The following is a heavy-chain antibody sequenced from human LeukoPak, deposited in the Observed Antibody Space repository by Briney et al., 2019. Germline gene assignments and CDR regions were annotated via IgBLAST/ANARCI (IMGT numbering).Heavy chain of an antibody. CDR3: ARGDFWSGYTYYYYGMDV. Sequence: ASVKVSCKASGYTFTGYYMHWVRQAPGQGLEWMGWINPNSGGTNYAQKFQGRVTMTRDTSISTAYMELSRLRSDDTAVYYCARGDFWSGYTYYYYGMDVWGQGTTVTVSS. D-gene: IGHD3-3*01. CDR1: GYTFTGYY. J-gene: IGHJ6*02. V-gene: IGHV1-2*02. CDR2: INPNSGGT.